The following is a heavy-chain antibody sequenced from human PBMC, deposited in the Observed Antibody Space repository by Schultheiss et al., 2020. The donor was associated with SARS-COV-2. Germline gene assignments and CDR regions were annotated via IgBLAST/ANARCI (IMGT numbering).Heavy chain of an antibody. D-gene: IGHD2-2*01. J-gene: IGHJ6*03. CDR3: ARAGYCSSTSCYPYYYYYMDV. CDR2: IKQDGSEK. CDR1: GFTFSSYW. Sequence: GGSLRLSCAASGFTFSSYWMSWVRQAPGKGLEWVANIKQDGSEKYYVDSVKGRFTISRDNAKNSLYLQMNSLRAEDTAVYYCARAGYCSSTSCYPYYYYYMDVWGKGTTVTVSS. V-gene: IGHV3-7*02.